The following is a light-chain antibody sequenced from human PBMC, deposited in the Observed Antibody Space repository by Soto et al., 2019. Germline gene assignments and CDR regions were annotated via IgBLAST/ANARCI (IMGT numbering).Light chain of an antibody. CDR3: TSYTSSNTYV. V-gene: IGLV2-14*01. CDR2: DVS. CDR1: SSDVGGYNY. Sequence: SALTQPASVPGSPVQSITISCTGTSSDVGGYNYVSWYQQHPGKAPRFLIYDVSNRPSGVSNRFSGSKSGATASLTISGLQAEDEADYYCTSYTSSNTYVVGTGTKVTV. J-gene: IGLJ1*01.